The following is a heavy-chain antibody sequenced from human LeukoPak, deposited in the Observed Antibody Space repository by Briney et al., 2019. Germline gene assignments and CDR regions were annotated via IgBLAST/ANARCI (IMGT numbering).Heavy chain of an antibody. D-gene: IGHD5-12*01. CDR3: AKEVRGGYDYAY. Sequence: VGSLRLSCAPSGVTFSSYAMSWGREALGKGLEWVSAISGIGGNTYYAASVKGRFTISRDNSKHTLYLQMNSLRGEDTAVYYCAKEVRGGYDYAYWGQGTLVTVPS. CDR2: ISGIGGNT. V-gene: IGHV3-23*01. J-gene: IGHJ4*02. CDR1: GVTFSSYA.